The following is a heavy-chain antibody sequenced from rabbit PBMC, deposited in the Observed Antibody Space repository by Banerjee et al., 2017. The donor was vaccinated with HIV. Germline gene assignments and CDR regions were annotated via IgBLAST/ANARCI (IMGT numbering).Heavy chain of an antibody. D-gene: IGHD1-1*01. CDR3: ARLVDGYYYFNL. Sequence: QSLEESGGDLVKPGASLTLTCTASGFSFSSSYWVCWVRQAPGKGLEWIACIASGSGGSTYYASWAKGRFTISKTSSTTVTLQMTGLTAADTATYFCARLVDGYYYFNLWGQGTLVTVS. J-gene: IGHJ4*01. CDR1: GFSFSSSYW. V-gene: IGHV1S40*01. CDR2: IASGSGGST.